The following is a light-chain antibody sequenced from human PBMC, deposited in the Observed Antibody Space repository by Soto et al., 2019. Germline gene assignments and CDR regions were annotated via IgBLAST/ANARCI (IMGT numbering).Light chain of an antibody. Sequence: EVVMTQSPATLSVSPGGTATLSCRASQGVSSNLAWYQQKSGQAPRLLIYGASTRATGVPARFSGSGSGTEFTLTISRLQSEDFEVYYCQPYYNWRPRLGQGTNVDIK. CDR1: QGVSSN. J-gene: IGKJ1*01. V-gene: IGKV3-15*01. CDR2: GAS. CDR3: QPYYNWRPR.